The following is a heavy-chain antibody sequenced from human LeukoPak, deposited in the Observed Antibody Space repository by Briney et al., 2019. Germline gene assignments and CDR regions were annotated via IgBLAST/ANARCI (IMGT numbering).Heavy chain of an antibody. CDR3: ARGLPRITMVRANYYGPHFDY. Sequence: SETLSLTCSVSGDSIRSSYWSWIRQPPGKGLEWIGYVYYTGSSYYNPSLKSRATTSIDMSKNQFSLKLTSMTAADTAVYYCARGLPRITMVRANYYGPHFDYWGQGTLVTVSS. D-gene: IGHD3-10*01. J-gene: IGHJ4*02. CDR1: GDSIRSSY. V-gene: IGHV4-59*01. CDR2: VYYTGSS.